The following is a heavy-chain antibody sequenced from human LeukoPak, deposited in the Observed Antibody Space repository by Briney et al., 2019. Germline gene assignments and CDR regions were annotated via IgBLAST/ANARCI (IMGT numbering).Heavy chain of an antibody. CDR2: ISGSGGST. V-gene: IGHV3-23*01. D-gene: IGHD6-13*01. CDR3: AKDADGIGITFDY. J-gene: IGHJ4*02. Sequence: GGSLRLSCAASGLTFSSYAMNWVRQAPGKGLEWVSTISGSGGSTYYADSVQGRFTISRDNSKNTLYLQMNSLRAEDTAVYYCAKDADGIGITFDYWGQGTLVTVSS. CDR1: GLTFSSYA.